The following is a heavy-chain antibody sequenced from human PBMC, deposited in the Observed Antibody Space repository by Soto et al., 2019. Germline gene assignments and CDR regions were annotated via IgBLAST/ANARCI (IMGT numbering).Heavy chain of an antibody. CDR1: GFTFGRHG. CDR3: ARDDDYGDNGLDY. D-gene: IGHD4-17*01. V-gene: IGHV3-33*01. CDR2: IGSDGRRD. J-gene: IGHJ4*02. Sequence: QVQLVESGGGVVQPGGSLRLSCAASGFTFGRHGMHWVRQAPGKGLEWVAVIGSDGRRDSYADSVKGRFTISRDNGQNTLYLQMNSLRAEDTAVYYGARDDDYGDNGLDYWGEGTLVTVSS.